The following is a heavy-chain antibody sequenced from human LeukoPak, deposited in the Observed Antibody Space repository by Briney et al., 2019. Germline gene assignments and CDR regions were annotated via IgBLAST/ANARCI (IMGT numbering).Heavy chain of an antibody. D-gene: IGHD3-22*01. V-gene: IGHV1-69*05. J-gene: IGHJ4*02. CDR1: GGTFSSYA. CDR2: ILPIFGTA. CDR3: GRVNDDSSGYYYID. Sequence: SSVKVSCKASGGTFSSYAISWVRQAPGQGLEWMGRILPIFGTANYAQKFQGRVTITTDESTSTAYMELSSLRSEDTAVYYCGRVNDDSSGYYYIDWCQGTLVTVSS.